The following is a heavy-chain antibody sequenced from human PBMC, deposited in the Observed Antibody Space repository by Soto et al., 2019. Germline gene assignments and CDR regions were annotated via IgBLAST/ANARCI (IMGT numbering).Heavy chain of an antibody. Sequence: QVQLVQSGAEVKKPGASVKVSCKASGYTFTTYTIHWVRQAPGQRLEWMAWIYAGNGNTKYSQKFQDRVTVTRDTSASTAYMELSSLRSEDTAVYYCARESPRYCSGVPRYSFGYWGQGTLITVSS. CDR2: IYAGNGNT. CDR3: ARESPRYCSGVPRYSFGY. J-gene: IGHJ4*02. V-gene: IGHV1-3*01. D-gene: IGHD2-15*01. CDR1: GYTFTTYT.